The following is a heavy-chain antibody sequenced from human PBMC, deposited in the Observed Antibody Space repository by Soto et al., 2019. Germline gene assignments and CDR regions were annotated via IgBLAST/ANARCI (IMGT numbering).Heavy chain of an antibody. CDR1: GFTFSSYA. CDR2: ISGSGGST. J-gene: IGHJ4*02. D-gene: IGHD3-3*01. Sequence: GGSLRLSCAASGFTFSSYAMSWVRQAPGKGLEWVSAISGSGGSTYYADSVKGRFTISRDNSKNTLYLQMNSLRAEDTAVYYCAKDQGIITIFGVVMENRPRDALVWGQGTLVTVSS. CDR3: AKDQGIITIFGVVMENRPRDALV. V-gene: IGHV3-23*01.